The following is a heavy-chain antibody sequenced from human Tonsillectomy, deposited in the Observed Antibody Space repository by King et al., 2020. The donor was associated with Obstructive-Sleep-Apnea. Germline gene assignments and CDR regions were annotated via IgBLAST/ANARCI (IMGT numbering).Heavy chain of an antibody. V-gene: IGHV3-33*01. CDR3: AREAIAAAGKTRSWFDP. CDR1: GFTFSSYG. Sequence: VQLVESGGGVVQPGRSRRLSCAAAGFTFSSYGMHGVRQAPGKGLEWVAVIWYDGSNKYYADSVKGRFTISRDNSKNTLYLKMNSLRAEETAVYYCAREAIAAAGKTRSWFDPWGQGTLVTVSS. J-gene: IGHJ5*02. D-gene: IGHD6-13*01. CDR2: IWYDGSNK.